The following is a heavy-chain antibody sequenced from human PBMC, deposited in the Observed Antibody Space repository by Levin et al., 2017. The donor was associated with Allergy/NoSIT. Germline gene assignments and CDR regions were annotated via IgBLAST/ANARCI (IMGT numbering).Heavy chain of an antibody. CDR3: ARDRLRIVVVPAAVTANSYGMDV. J-gene: IGHJ6*02. V-gene: IGHV3-30-3*01. CDR1: GFTFSSYA. D-gene: IGHD2-2*01. CDR2: ISYDGSNK. Sequence: GESLKISCAASGFTFSSYAMHWVRQAPGKGLEWVAVISYDGSNKYYADSVKGRFTISRDNSKNTLYLQMNSLRAEDTAVYYCARDRLRIVVVPAAVTANSYGMDVWGQGTTVTVSS.